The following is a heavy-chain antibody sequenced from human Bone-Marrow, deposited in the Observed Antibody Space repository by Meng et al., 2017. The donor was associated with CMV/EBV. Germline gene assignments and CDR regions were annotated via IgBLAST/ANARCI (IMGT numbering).Heavy chain of an antibody. CDR2: IYYSGST. Sequence: GSLRLSCTVSGGSISSSNYYWGWIRQPPGKGLEWIGSIYYSGSTYYNPSLKSRVTISVDTSKNQFSLKLSSVTAADTAVYYCARMYNWNDVGYYGMDVWGQGTTVTVSS. CDR1: GGSISSSNYY. D-gene: IGHD1-1*01. V-gene: IGHV4-39*07. J-gene: IGHJ6*02. CDR3: ARMYNWNDVGYYGMDV.